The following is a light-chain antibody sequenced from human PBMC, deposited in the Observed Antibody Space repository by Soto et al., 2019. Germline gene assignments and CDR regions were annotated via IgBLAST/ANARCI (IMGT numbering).Light chain of an antibody. Sequence: DIQMTQSPYSLSASVGDRVIITCQASQNINNYLNWYQQKPGRAPKLLIYDASNLEAGVPSRFSGSGSGTDFTLTISSLQPEDFATYYCQQANSFPLTFGQGTRLEIK. CDR1: QNINNY. CDR3: QQANSFPLT. CDR2: DAS. J-gene: IGKJ5*01. V-gene: IGKV1-33*01.